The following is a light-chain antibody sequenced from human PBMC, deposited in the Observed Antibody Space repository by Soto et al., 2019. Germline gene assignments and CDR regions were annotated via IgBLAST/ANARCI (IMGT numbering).Light chain of an antibody. Sequence: QSVLTQPASVSGSPGQSITISCTGTTNDIGNYNYVSWYQQHPGTAPKLLIYEVSNRPSGVSNRFSGSKSGNTASLTISGLQAEDDADYYCSSYTSGSTLYVFGTGTKVTV. CDR1: TNDIGNYNY. J-gene: IGLJ1*01. V-gene: IGLV2-14*01. CDR3: SSYTSGSTLYV. CDR2: EVS.